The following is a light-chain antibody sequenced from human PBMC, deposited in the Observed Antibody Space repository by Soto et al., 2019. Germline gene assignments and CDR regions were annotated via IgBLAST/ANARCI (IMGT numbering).Light chain of an antibody. V-gene: IGKV1-5*03. CDR2: KTS. Sequence: DIQMTQSPSTLSASVGDRVTITCRASQSISPWLAWYQQKPGKAPKVLIYKTSTLQSGVPSRFSDSGSGTEFTLTISSLQPDDFATYYCQHYKTYSRTFGQGTKVEI. J-gene: IGKJ1*01. CDR1: QSISPW. CDR3: QHYKTYSRT.